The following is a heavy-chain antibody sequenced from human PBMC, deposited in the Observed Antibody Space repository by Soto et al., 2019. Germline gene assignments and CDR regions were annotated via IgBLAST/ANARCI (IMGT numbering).Heavy chain of an antibody. CDR1: GFTFSSYW. J-gene: IGHJ4*02. CDR2: INQDGSEK. V-gene: IGHV3-7*01. CDR3: SPSLDY. Sequence: GGSLRLSCAASGFTFSSYWMDWVRQAPGKGLEWVANINQDGSEKHYVDSVEGRFTISRDNAKSSLYLQMSSLTAEDSALYYCSPSLDYWGQGTLVTVSS.